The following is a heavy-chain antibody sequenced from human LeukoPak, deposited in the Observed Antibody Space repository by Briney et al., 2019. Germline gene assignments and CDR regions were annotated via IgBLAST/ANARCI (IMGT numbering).Heavy chain of an antibody. V-gene: IGHV3-66*02. J-gene: IGHJ6*03. D-gene: IGHD6-13*01. CDR1: GFTVSSNY. CDR2: IYSGGST. Sequence: GGSLRLSCAASGFTVSSNYMSWVRQAPGKGLEWVSVIYSGGSTYYADSVKGRFTISRDNSKNTLYLQMNSLRAEDTAVYYCAKAGYISSWYYYYYYMDVWGKGTTVTVSS. CDR3: AKAGYISSWYYYYYYMDV.